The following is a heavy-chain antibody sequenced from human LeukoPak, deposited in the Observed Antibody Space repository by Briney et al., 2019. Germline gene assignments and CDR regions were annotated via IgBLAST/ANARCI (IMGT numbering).Heavy chain of an antibody. CDR1: GGSISGSSYY. CDR3: ARDRRSYRFYGVDV. D-gene: IGHD4-17*01. J-gene: IGHJ6*02. CDR2: IYYSGST. Sequence: PSETLSLTCTVSGGSISGSSYYWGWIRRPPGKGLEWIGYIYYSGSTYYSPSLKSRVTISVDTSKNQFSLKLSSMTAADTAVYYCARDRRSYRFYGVDVWGQGTTVTVSS. V-gene: IGHV4-30-4*08.